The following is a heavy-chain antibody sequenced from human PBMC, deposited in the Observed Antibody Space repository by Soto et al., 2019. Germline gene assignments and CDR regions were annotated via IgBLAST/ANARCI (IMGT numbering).Heavy chain of an antibody. V-gene: IGHV1-69*01. Sequence: QVQLVQSGAEVKKPGSSVKVSCKASGGSFSTYGISWVRQAPGQGLEWMGGFLPVFTTAKYAQKFQGTVSITADESTYTPYMELSSLRSEDTAVYFCARDGVDVSRTTVRHGALDIWGQGTVVTVSS. D-gene: IGHD4-17*01. CDR1: GGSFSTYG. CDR2: FLPVFTTA. J-gene: IGHJ3*02. CDR3: ARDGVDVSRTTVRHGALDI.